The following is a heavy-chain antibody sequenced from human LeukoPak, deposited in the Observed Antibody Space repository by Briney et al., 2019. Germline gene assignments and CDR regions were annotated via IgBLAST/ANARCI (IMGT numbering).Heavy chain of an antibody. J-gene: IGHJ4*02. CDR2: ISPYNGNT. D-gene: IGHD6-19*01. CDR3: ARAGPGSGWYFDY. V-gene: IGHV1-18*01. CDR1: GYAFTSVG. Sequence: VASVKVSCTASGYAFTSVGITWVRRAPGQGLEWMGWISPYNGNTRYAQKFQGRVAMTTDTSTTTAYMELRGLRFNDTAVYYCARAGPGSGWYFDYWGQGTLVTVSS.